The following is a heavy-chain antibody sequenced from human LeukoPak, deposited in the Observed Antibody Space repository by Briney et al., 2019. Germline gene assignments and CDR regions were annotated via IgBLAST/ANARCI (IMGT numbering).Heavy chain of an antibody. CDR1: GGTFSSYA. J-gene: IGHJ4*02. D-gene: IGHD2-21*02. V-gene: IGHV1-69*04. CDR2: IIPILGIA. CDR3: ARDLSLGKYCGGDCYPPDDY. Sequence: ASVTVSCKASGGTFSSYAISWVRQAPGQGLEWMGRIIPILGIANYAQKFQGRVTITADKSTSTAYMELSSLRSEDTAVYYCARDLSLGKYCGGDCYPPDDYWGQGTLVTVSS.